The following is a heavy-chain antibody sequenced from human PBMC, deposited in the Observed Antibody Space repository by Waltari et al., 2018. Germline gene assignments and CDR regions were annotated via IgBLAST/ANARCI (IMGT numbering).Heavy chain of an antibody. CDR2: INDSGLT. J-gene: IGHJ6*03. Sequence: QVQLQQWGAGLLKPSETLSLTCDVSGGSLSGYHWTWIRQPPGKGLEWIGEINDSGLTTYTPSLESRVTVSIDTANNQFSLRVRSVTAADTAVYYCARVFGYYYYYMDVWGKGTTVTISS. CDR3: ARVFGYYYYYMDV. CDR1: GGSLSGYH. V-gene: IGHV4-34*02. D-gene: IGHD3-3*01.